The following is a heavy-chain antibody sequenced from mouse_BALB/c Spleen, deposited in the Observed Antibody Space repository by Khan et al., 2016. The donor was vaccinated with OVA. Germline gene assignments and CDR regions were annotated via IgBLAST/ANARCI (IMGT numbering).Heavy chain of an antibody. Sequence: EVKLLESGPGLVKPSQSLSLTCTVTGYSITSDYAWNWIRQFPGNKLEWMGYINYSGTTSKKPSLKSRIPITRDTSKNQFFLQLNSVTTEDTATYYCVRGRAYWGQGTLVTVSA. CDR3: VRGRAY. CDR2: INYSGTT. V-gene: IGHV3-2*02. CDR1: GYSITSDYA. J-gene: IGHJ3*01.